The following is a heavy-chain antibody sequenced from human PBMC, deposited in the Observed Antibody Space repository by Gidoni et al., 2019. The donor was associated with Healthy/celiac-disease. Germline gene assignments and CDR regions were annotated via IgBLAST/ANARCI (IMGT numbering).Heavy chain of an antibody. J-gene: IGHJ3*02. CDR1: GGSISSYY. Sequence: GPGLVKPSETLSLTCTVSGGSISSYYWSWIRQPPGKGLEWIGYIHYSGSTNYNPSLKSRVTISVDTSKNQFSLKLSSVTAADTAVYYCARLRWDHDAFDIWGQGTMVTVSS. V-gene: IGHV4-59*01. CDR2: IHYSGST. CDR3: ARLRWDHDAFDI. D-gene: IGHD1-26*01.